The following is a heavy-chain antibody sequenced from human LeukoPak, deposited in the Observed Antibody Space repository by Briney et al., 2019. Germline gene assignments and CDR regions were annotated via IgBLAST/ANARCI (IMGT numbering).Heavy chain of an antibody. CDR2: INHSGST. J-gene: IGHJ4*02. V-gene: IGHV4-34*01. Sequence: PSETLSLTCAVYGGSFSGYYWSWIRQPPGKGLEWIGEINHSGSTNYNPSLKSRVTISVDTSKNQFSLKLSSVTAADTAVYYCARGQRYCSGGSCYAPLDYWGQGTLVTVSS. CDR1: GGSFSGYY. CDR3: ARGQRYCSGGSCYAPLDY. D-gene: IGHD2-15*01.